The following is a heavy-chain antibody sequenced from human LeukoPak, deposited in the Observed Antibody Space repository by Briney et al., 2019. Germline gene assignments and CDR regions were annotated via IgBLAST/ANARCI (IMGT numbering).Heavy chain of an antibody. CDR2: IYYSGST. D-gene: IGHD6-13*01. J-gene: IGHJ4*02. Sequence: SETLSLTCTVSGGSISSSSYYWGWIRQPPGKGLEWIGSIYYSGSTYYNPSLKSRVTISVDTSKNQFSLKLSSVTAADTAVYYCARTGYSSSWWTCEYFDYWGQGTLVTVSS. CDR3: ARTGYSSSWWTCEYFDY. V-gene: IGHV4-39*01. CDR1: GGSISSSSYY.